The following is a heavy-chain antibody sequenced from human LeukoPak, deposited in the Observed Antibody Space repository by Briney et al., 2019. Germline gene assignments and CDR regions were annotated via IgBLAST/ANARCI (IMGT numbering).Heavy chain of an antibody. J-gene: IGHJ6*02. CDR3: AKDVTSSTIYYYYYGMDV. CDR1: GFTFSSYA. Sequence: GGSLRLSCAASGFTFSSYAMSWVRQAAGKGLEWVSAISGSGGRTYYADSVKGRFTISRDNSKNTLYLQMNSLRAEDTAVYYCAKDVTSSTIYYYYYGMDVWGQGTTVTVSS. V-gene: IGHV3-23*01. CDR2: ISGSGGRT. D-gene: IGHD5-24*01.